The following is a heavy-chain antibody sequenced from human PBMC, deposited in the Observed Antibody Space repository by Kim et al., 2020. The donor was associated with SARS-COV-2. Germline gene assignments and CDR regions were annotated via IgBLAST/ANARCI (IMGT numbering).Heavy chain of an antibody. CDR2: IYHSGST. CDR1: GGSISSSNW. J-gene: IGHJ6*02. CDR3: ATVTTLNYYYYYGMDV. D-gene: IGHD4-17*01. Sequence: SETLSLTCAVSGGSISSSNWWSWVRQPPGKGLEWIGEIYHSGSTNYNPSLKSRVTISVDKSKNQFSLKLSSVTAADTAVYYCATVTTLNYYYYYGMDVWGQGTTVTVSS. V-gene: IGHV4-4*02.